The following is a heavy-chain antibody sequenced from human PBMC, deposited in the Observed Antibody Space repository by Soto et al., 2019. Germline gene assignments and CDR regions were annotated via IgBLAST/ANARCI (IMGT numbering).Heavy chain of an antibody. CDR2: IATYNSNR. V-gene: IGHV1-18*01. CDR3: AATRGYSPPFDS. CDR1: GDTFTNFG. J-gene: IGHJ4*02. Sequence: HLVQSGPEVKKPGASITVSCKTSGDTFTNFGLSWVRQAPGQGLEWMGWIATYNSNRNYAQKFQGRLTLTTDTSTSTAYMELKSLGYDDTAVYYCAATRGYSPPFDSWGQGTRVTVS. D-gene: IGHD3-22*01.